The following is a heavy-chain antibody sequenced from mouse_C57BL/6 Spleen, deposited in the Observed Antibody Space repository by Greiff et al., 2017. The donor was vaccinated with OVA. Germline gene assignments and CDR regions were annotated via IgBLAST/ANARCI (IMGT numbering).Heavy chain of an antibody. CDR3: AREGLYFDY. CDR2: IDPNSGGT. CDR1: GYTFTSYW. Sequence: QVQLQQPGAELVKPGASVKLSCKASGYTFTSYWMHWVKQRPGRGLEWIGRIDPNSGGTKDNEKFKSKATLTVDKPSSTAYMQLSILTSEDSAVYYCAREGLYFDYWGQGTTLTVSS. V-gene: IGHV1-72*01. J-gene: IGHJ2*01.